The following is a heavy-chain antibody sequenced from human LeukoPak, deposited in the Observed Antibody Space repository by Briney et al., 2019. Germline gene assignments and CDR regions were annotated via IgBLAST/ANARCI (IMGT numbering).Heavy chain of an antibody. V-gene: IGHV1-24*01. CDR1: GYTLTELS. J-gene: IGHJ4*02. CDR2: FDPEDGET. Sequence: ASVKVSCKVSGYTLTELSMHWVRQAPGKGLEWMGGFDPEDGETIYAQKFQGRVTMTEDTSTDTAYMELSSLRSEDTAVYYCATDRGMATATSFDYWGQGTLVTVSS. D-gene: IGHD5-24*01. CDR3: ATDRGMATATSFDY.